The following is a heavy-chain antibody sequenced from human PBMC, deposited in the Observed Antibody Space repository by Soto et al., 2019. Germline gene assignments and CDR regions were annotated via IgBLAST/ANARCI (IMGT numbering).Heavy chain of an antibody. V-gene: IGHV1-58*01. CDR2: IVVGSGNT. CDR1: GFTFTSSA. Sequence: SVKVSCKASGFTFTSSAVQWVRQARGQRLEWIGWIVVGSGNTNYAQEFQERVTIARDMSTSTAYMELSSLRSEDTAVYYCAGSSSRVDYYYYYGMDVWGQGTTVTVSS. CDR3: AGSSSRVDYYYYYGMDV. J-gene: IGHJ6*02. D-gene: IGHD6-6*01.